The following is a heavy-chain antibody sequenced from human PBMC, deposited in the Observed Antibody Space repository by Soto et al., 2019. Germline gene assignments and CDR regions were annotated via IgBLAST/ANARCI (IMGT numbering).Heavy chain of an antibody. CDR1: GFTFSRYW. D-gene: IGHD2-8*01. J-gene: IGHJ4*02. CDR3: AKRRNGFTFDY. Sequence: PGGSLRLSCAASGFTFSRYWMSWVRQAPGNGLEWVANIKDDGREKYYVDSVLGRFTISRDNAKNSLYLQMNSLRADDTAVDYCAKRRNGFTFDYWGQGTLVTVSS. V-gene: IGHV3-7*01. CDR2: IKDDGREK.